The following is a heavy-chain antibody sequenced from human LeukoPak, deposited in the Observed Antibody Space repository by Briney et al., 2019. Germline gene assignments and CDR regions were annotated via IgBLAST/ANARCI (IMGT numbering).Heavy chain of an antibody. CDR2: IYSGGST. J-gene: IGHJ3*02. Sequence: GSLRLSCAASGFTVSSNYMSWVRQAPGKGLEWVSVIYSGGSTYYADSVKGRFTISRDNSKNTLYLQMNSLRAEDTAVYYCARGGIVVVTARPNDAFDIWGQGTMVTVSS. CDR3: ARGGIVVVTARPNDAFDI. CDR1: GFTVSSNY. D-gene: IGHD2-21*02. V-gene: IGHV3-66*01.